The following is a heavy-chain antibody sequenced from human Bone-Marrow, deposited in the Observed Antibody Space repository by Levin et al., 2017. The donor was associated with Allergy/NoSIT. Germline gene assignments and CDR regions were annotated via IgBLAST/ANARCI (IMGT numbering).Heavy chain of an antibody. J-gene: IGHJ5*02. V-gene: IGHV3-30*04. CDR3: ARDELSVVSQKLGGCWFDP. D-gene: IGHD4-11*01. CDR2: ISHDGITE. Sequence: TGGSLRLSCAVSGLTFNAYAMHWVRQAPGKGLEWVAVISHDGITENYADSVKGRFTISRDNSRNTLYLQMNSLRPEDTALYYCARDELSVVSQKLGGCWFDPWGQGTLVTVSS. CDR1: GLTFNAYA.